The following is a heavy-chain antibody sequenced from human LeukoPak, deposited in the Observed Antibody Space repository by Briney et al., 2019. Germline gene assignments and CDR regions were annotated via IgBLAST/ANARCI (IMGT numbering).Heavy chain of an antibody. J-gene: IGHJ6*03. V-gene: IGHV3-48*01. CDR2: ISSDSTTI. Sequence: PGGSLRLSCAASGFTFRNYNMNWVRQAPGKGPEWISYISSDSTTIYYADSVKSRFTISRDNAKNSLYLQMNSLRAEDTAVYYCAKDFRAYSGYDTLSMDVWGKGTTVTVSS. CDR1: GFTFRNYN. D-gene: IGHD5-12*01. CDR3: AKDFRAYSGYDTLSMDV.